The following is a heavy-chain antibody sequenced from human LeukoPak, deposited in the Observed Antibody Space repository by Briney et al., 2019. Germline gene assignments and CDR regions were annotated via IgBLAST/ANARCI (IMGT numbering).Heavy chain of an antibody. CDR1: GFSVSTFY. J-gene: IGHJ4*02. D-gene: IGHD3-10*01. V-gene: IGHV3-66*01. CDR2: LYTAGPT. Sequence: GGSLRLSCAASGFSVSTFYMSWVRQAPGKGPEWVSVLYTAGPTYYSDSVQGRFTISRDNSKNTLFLQMDNLRADDTATYYCARSGPSVLWSKSFDYWGQGALVTVSS. CDR3: ARSGPSVLWSKSFDY.